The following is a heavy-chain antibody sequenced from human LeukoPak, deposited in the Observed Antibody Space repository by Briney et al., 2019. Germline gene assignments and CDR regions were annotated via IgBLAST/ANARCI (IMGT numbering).Heavy chain of an antibody. CDR1: GITLSNYG. CDR2: ISWNSGSL. Sequence: GGSLRLSCAVSGITLSNYGMIWVRQAPGKGLEWVSVISWNSGSLAYADYVRGRFTISKDNAKNSLYLEMNSLGTEDTALYCCGRGFGGDQGSFALWGRGALASVSS. D-gene: IGHD3-10*01. V-gene: IGHV3-9*01. CDR3: GRGFGGDQGSFAL. J-gene: IGHJ2*01.